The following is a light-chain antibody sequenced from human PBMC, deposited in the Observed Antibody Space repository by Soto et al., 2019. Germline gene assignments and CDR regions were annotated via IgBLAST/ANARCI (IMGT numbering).Light chain of an antibody. Sequence: DIVLTQSPDTLSLSPGERATLSCRASQSVRSNNLVWYQQKVGQAPRLLIYGASSRATGIPDRFSGSGSGTDFTLSISRLETEDFAVYYCQQYGNTLWTFGQGTKVEIK. CDR1: QSVRSNN. V-gene: IGKV3-20*01. CDR2: GAS. J-gene: IGKJ1*01. CDR3: QQYGNTLWT.